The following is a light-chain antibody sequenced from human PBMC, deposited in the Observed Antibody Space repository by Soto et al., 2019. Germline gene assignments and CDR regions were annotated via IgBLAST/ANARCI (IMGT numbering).Light chain of an antibody. CDR3: GSYAASNIVI. V-gene: IGLV2-8*01. Sequence: QSVLTQPPSASGSPGQSVTISCTGTSSDVGGYNYVSWYQQHPGKAPKLMIYEVSKRPSGVPDRFSGSKSGNTASLTVSGLQAEDDAAYYCGSYAASNIVIFGGGTKVTVL. CDR2: EVS. J-gene: IGLJ2*01. CDR1: SSDVGGYNY.